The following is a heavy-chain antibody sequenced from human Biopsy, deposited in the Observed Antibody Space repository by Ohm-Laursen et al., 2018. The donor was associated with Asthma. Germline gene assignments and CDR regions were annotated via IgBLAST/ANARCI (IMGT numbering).Heavy chain of an antibody. CDR3: ARGGLGYCSSTSCYQNYYYGMDV. J-gene: IGHJ6*02. D-gene: IGHD2-2*01. CDR2: IWYDGSNK. CDR1: GFTFSSYG. Sequence: SLRLSCAASGFTFSSYGMHWVRQAPGEGLEWVAVIWYDGSNKYYADSVKGRFTISRDNSKNTLYLQMNSLRAEDTAVYYCARGGLGYCSSTSCYQNYYYGMDVWGQGTKVTVSS. V-gene: IGHV3-33*01.